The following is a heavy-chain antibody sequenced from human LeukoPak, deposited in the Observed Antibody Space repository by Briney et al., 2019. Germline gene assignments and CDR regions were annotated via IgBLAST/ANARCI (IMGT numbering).Heavy chain of an antibody. CDR1: GFTFSIYS. CDR3: ARHSYSSG. J-gene: IGHJ3*01. CDR2: ISSSSGYI. Sequence: GGSLRLSCAASGFTFSIYSMNWVRQAPGKGLEWVSSISSSSGYIFYADSVKGRFTISRDNAKNSLYLQMNSLRAEDTAVYYCARHSYSSGWGQGTMVTVSS. V-gene: IGHV3-21*01. D-gene: IGHD6-19*01.